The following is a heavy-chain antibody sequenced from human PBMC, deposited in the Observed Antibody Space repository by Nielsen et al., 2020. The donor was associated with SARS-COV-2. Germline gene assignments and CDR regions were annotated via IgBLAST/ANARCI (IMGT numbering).Heavy chain of an antibody. CDR3: ASGSLDT. CDR1: GGAFSFEY. J-gene: IGHJ4*02. Sequence: SETLSLTCAVYGGAFSFEYWTWIRQPPGKGLEWIGEINPSGRTNFNPSLQSRVTMSVDTSKDQFSLKLNSVTAEDTAVYFCASGSLDTWGRGTLVIVSS. V-gene: IGHV4-34*01. CDR2: INPSGRT. D-gene: IGHD3-9*01.